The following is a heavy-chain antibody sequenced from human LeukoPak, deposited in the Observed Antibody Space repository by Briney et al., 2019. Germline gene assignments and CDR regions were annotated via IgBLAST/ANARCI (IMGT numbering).Heavy chain of an antibody. CDR2: IYHSGST. CDR3: AREGGGGITMIVVYFDY. J-gene: IGHJ4*02. D-gene: IGHD3-22*01. V-gene: IGHV4-38-2*02. CDR1: GYSISSGYY. Sequence: SETLSLTCTVSGYSISSGYYWGWIRPPPGKGLEWIGSIYHSGSTYYNPSLKSRVTIPVDTSKNQFSLKLSSVTAADTAVYYCAREGGGGITMIVVYFDYWGQGTLVTVSS.